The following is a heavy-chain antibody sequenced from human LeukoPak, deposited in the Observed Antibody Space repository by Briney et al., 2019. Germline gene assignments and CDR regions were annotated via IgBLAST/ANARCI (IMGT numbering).Heavy chain of an antibody. Sequence: GGSLRLSCAASGFTFSSYEMNWVRQAPGKGLEWVSYISSSGSTIYYADSVKGRFTISRDNAKNSPYLQMNSLRAEDTAVYYCARGDVITFGGALDYWGQGTLVTVSS. J-gene: IGHJ4*02. D-gene: IGHD3-16*01. V-gene: IGHV3-48*03. CDR2: ISSSGSTI. CDR3: ARGDVITFGGALDY. CDR1: GFTFSSYE.